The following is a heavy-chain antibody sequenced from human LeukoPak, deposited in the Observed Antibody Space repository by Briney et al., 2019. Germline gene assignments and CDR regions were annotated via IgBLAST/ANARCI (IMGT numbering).Heavy chain of an antibody. V-gene: IGHV3-23*01. CDR1: GFTFRSYG. CDR3: ARDGMVRGVIIFY. D-gene: IGHD3-10*01. Sequence: GGSLRLSCAASGFTFRSYGMSWVRQAPGKGLEWVSVISGSGGSTYYANSVKGRFTISRDNSKNTLYFQMNSLRAEDAAVYYCARDGMVRGVIIFYWGQGTLVTVSS. CDR2: ISGSGGST. J-gene: IGHJ4*02.